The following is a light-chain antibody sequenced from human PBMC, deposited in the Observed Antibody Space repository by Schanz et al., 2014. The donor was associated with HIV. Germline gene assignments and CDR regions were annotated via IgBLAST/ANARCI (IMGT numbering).Light chain of an antibody. CDR3: GTWDSSLSVGV. V-gene: IGLV1-51*01. Sequence: SVLTQPPSVSAAPGQKVTISCSGSGSNIGSNYVSWYQQLPGTAPKLLIYDNDKRPSGIPDRFSGTKSDTSATLGITGLQTGDEADYYCGTWDSSLSVGVFGTGTKLTVL. CDR1: GSNIGSNY. CDR2: DND. J-gene: IGLJ1*01.